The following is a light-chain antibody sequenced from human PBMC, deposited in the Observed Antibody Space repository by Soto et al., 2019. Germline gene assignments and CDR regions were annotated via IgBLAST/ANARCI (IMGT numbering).Light chain of an antibody. CDR3: AAWDESPNVPV. CDR1: NSNIGRNT. V-gene: IGLV1-44*01. CDR2: SDN. J-gene: IGLJ3*02. Sequence: QSVLTQPPSASGTPGQRGTISCSGSNSNIGRNTVNWYQQFPGAAPNLLIHSDNERPSGVPDRFSGSRSGTSASLAISGLKSEDEADYYCAAWDESPNVPVFGGGTKLTVL.